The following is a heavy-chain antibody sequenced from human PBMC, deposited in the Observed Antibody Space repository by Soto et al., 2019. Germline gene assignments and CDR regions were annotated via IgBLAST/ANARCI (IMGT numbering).Heavy chain of an antibody. CDR3: AVLLRSTYGMDV. Sequence: QVQLQEWGPGLVKPSGTLSLTCAVSGGSISSSNWWTWVRQPPGKGLEWFGEIYHSGSTNYSPSLKSRVTISVDKTKNQFSLEVTSVTAADTAVYYCAVLLRSTYGMDVWGHGTMVTVSS. D-gene: IGHD3-3*01. J-gene: IGHJ6*02. CDR2: IYHSGST. V-gene: IGHV4-4*02. CDR1: GGSISSSNW.